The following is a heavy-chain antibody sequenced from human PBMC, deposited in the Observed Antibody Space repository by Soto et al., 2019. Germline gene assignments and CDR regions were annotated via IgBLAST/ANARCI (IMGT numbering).Heavy chain of an antibody. J-gene: IGHJ4*02. CDR3: ARTFYIVVVTAISGGFDY. CDR2: ISYDGSNK. V-gene: IGHV3-30-3*01. CDR1: GFTFSRYA. D-gene: IGHD2-21*02. Sequence: GGALRVSCAASGFTFSRYAMHWVRQAPGKGLEWVAVISYDGSNKYYADSVKGRFTISRDNSKNTLYLQMNSLRAEDTAVYYCARTFYIVVVTAISGGFDYWGQGTLVTVSS.